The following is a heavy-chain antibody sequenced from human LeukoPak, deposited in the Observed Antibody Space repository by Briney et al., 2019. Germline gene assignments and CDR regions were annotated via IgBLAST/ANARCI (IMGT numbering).Heavy chain of an antibody. CDR1: GYTFTSYY. Sequence: ASVKVSCKASGYTFTSYYMHWVRQAPGQGLEWMGIINPSGGSTSYAQKFQGRVTMTRDTSISTAYMELSRLRSDDTAVYYCARVIPRGAVAGRNYFDYWGQGTLVTVSS. CDR2: INPSGGST. D-gene: IGHD6-19*01. J-gene: IGHJ4*02. V-gene: IGHV1-46*01. CDR3: ARVIPRGAVAGRNYFDY.